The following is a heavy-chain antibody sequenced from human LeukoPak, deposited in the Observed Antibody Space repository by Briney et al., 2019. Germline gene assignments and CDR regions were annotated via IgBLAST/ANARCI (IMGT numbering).Heavy chain of an antibody. CDR3: ARTGIAAAGSYYYYGMDV. CDR1: GYTFTSYG. D-gene: IGHD6-13*01. CDR2: ISAYNGNT. Sequence: ASVKVSCKASGYTFTSYGISWVRQAPGQGLEWMGWISAYNGNTNYAQKLQGRVTMTTDTSTSTAYMKLRSLRSDDTAVYYCARTGIAAAGSYYYYGMDVWGQGTTVTVSS. J-gene: IGHJ6*02. V-gene: IGHV1-18*01.